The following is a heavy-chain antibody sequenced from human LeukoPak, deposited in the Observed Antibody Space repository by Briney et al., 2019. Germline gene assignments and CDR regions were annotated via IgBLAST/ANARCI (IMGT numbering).Heavy chain of an antibody. J-gene: IGHJ4*02. V-gene: IGHV4-34*01. CDR3: ASIMLIAAGYDY. D-gene: IGHD6-13*01. CDR1: GASFSGYY. Sequence: SGTLSLTCAVSGASFSGYYWSWIRQSPGKGLEWIGEINHSASTTYNPSLKSRVVMSIDTSKNQFSQKLSSVTAADTAVYYCASIMLIAAGYDYWGQGNLVIVSS. CDR2: INHSAST.